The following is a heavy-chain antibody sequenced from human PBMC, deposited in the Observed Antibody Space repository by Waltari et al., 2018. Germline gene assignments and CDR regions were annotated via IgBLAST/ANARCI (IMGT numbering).Heavy chain of an antibody. CDR3: AKDRVLGYCSGGSCYNAPFDY. CDR1: GFTFSSYA. J-gene: IGHJ4*02. D-gene: IGHD2-15*01. Sequence: EVQLLESGGGLVQPGGSLRLSCAASGFTFSSYAMSWVRQAPGKGLEWVSAISGSGGSTYYADSGKGRFTISRDNSKNTLYLQMNSLRAEDTAVYYCAKDRVLGYCSGGSCYNAPFDYWGQGTLVTVSS. V-gene: IGHV3-23*01. CDR2: ISGSGGST.